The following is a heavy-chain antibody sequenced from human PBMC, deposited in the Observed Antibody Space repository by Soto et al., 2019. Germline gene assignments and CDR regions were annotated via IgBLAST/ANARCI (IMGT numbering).Heavy chain of an antibody. J-gene: IGHJ4*02. V-gene: IGHV3-23*01. CDR1: GFTFSSYA. Sequence: PGGSLRLSCVASGFTFSSYAMSRVRQAPGKGLEWVSAISGSGGSTYYADSVKGRFTISRDNSKNTLYLQMNSLRAEDTAVYYCAKFLVGPDYYFDYWGQGTLVTVSS. D-gene: IGHD6-6*01. CDR2: ISGSGGST. CDR3: AKFLVGPDYYFDY.